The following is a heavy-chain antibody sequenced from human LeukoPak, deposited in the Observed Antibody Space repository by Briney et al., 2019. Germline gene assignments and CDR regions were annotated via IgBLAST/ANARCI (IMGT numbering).Heavy chain of an antibody. D-gene: IGHD4-17*01. J-gene: IGHJ4*02. CDR1: GFTFSGSA. Sequence: GGSLKLSCAASGFTFSGSAMHLVRQASGKGLEWVGRIRSKANSYATAYAASVKGRFTISRDDSKNTAYLQMNSLKTEDTAVYYCTSGDYRAFQGIDYWGQGTLVTVSS. V-gene: IGHV3-73*01. CDR2: IRSKANSYAT. CDR3: TSGDYRAFQGIDY.